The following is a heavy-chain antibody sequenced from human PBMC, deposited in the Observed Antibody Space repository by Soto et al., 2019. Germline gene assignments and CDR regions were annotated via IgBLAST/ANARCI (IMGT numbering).Heavy chain of an antibody. Sequence: GSLRLSCTVSGGSISSSSYYWGWIRQPPGKGLEWIGSIYYSGSTYYNPSLKSRVTISVDTSKNQFSLKLSSVTASDTAVYYCARVKKIEDIVLMVYADAFDIWGQGTMVTVSS. CDR1: GGSISSSSYY. CDR3: ARVKKIEDIVLMVYADAFDI. J-gene: IGHJ3*02. D-gene: IGHD2-8*01. CDR2: IYYSGST. V-gene: IGHV4-39*07.